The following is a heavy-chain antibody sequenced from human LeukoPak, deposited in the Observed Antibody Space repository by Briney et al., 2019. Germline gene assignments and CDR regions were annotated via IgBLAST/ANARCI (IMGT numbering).Heavy chain of an antibody. D-gene: IGHD1-26*01. J-gene: IGHJ4*02. Sequence: SETLTLTCTVSGGSISSYYWSWIRQPGGKGLEWIGRIYTSGSTNYNPSLKSRVTMSVDTSKNQFSLKLSSVTAADTAVYYCARDCLFRSSQDYWGQGTLVTVSS. CDR3: ARDCLFRSSQDY. V-gene: IGHV4-4*07. CDR1: GGSISSYY. CDR2: IYTSGST.